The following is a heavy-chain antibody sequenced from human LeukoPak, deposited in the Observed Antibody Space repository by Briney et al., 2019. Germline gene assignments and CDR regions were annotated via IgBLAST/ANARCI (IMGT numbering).Heavy chain of an antibody. CDR2: INPNSGGT. Sequence: ASVKVSCKASGYTFTGYYMHWVRQAPGQGLEWMGWINPNSGGTNYAQKFQGRVTMTRDTSISTAYMELSRLRSDDTAVYYWASGALPAYYYDSSGYPIDYWGQGTLVTVSS. J-gene: IGHJ4*02. D-gene: IGHD3-22*01. CDR3: ASGALPAYYYDSSGYPIDY. V-gene: IGHV1-2*02. CDR1: GYTFTGYY.